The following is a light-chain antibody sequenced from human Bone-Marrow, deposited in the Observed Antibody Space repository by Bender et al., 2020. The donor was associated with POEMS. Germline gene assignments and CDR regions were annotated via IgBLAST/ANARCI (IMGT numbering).Light chain of an antibody. CDR3: AVWDDSLNGWV. CDR2: SSH. CDR1: SSNIGAHA. Sequence: QSVLTQPPSASGTPGQRVTIPCSGGSSNIGAHAVNWYQHLPGTAPKLLIYSSHRRPSGVPDRFSGSRSGTSASLAIRGLQCGDEADYYCAVWDDSLNGWVFGGVAKLTVL. V-gene: IGLV1-44*01. J-gene: IGLJ3*02.